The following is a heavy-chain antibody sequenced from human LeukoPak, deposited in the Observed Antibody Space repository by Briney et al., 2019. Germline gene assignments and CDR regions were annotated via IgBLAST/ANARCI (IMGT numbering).Heavy chain of an antibody. Sequence: ASVKVSCKASGYTFTSYGISWVRQAPGQGLEWMGWISAYNGNTNYAQKLQGRVTMTTDTSTSTAYMELRSLRSDDTAVYYCARGTPIAGATVGLVLCAFDIWGQGTMVTVSS. CDR3: ARGTPIAGATVGLVLCAFDI. D-gene: IGHD1-26*01. CDR1: GYTFTSYG. J-gene: IGHJ3*02. CDR2: ISAYNGNT. V-gene: IGHV1-18*01.